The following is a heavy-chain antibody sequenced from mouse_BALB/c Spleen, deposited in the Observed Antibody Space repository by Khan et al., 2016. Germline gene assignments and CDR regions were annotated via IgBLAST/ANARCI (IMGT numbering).Heavy chain of an antibody. CDR1: GFAFSSYD. J-gene: IGHJ3*01. Sequence: EVELVESGGGLVKPGGSLQLSCAASGFAFSSYDMSWVRQTPEKRLEWVAYISSGGGTTYYPDTVKGRFTISRDTAKNTLYLQMSSLKSEDTAMYYCARKGAYYGSSSPFAYWGQGTLVTVSA. CDR3: ARKGAYYGSSSPFAY. D-gene: IGHD1-1*01. V-gene: IGHV5-12-1*01. CDR2: ISSGGGTT.